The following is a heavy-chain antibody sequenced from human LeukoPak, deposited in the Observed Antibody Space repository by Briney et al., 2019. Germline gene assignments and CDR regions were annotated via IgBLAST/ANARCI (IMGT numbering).Heavy chain of an antibody. V-gene: IGHV1-18*01. CDR3: ARDGGQSYDLLTGYYNNDWFDP. CDR2: ISAYNGNT. D-gene: IGHD3-9*01. J-gene: IGHJ5*02. CDR1: GYTFTHYY. Sequence: GASVKVSCKASGYTFTHYYINWVRQAPAQGLEWMGWISAYNGNTNYAQFFQGRVTMTTDTSTSTAYMELRSLTSDDTAVYYCARDGGQSYDLLTGYYNNDWFDPWGQGTLVTVSS.